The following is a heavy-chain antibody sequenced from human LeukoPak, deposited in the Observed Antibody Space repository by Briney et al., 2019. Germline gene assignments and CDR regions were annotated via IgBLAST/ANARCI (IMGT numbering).Heavy chain of an antibody. J-gene: IGHJ4*02. CDR1: GGTFSSYA. Sequence: SVKVSCKASGGTFSSYAISWVRQAPGQGLEWMGRIIPILGIANYAQKFQGRVTITADKSTSTAYMELSSLTTEDTAMYYCAILSDGAYCGGDCFYLDYWGQGTLVTVSS. CDR3: AILSDGAYCGGDCFYLDY. V-gene: IGHV1-69*04. D-gene: IGHD2-21*02. CDR2: IIPILGIA.